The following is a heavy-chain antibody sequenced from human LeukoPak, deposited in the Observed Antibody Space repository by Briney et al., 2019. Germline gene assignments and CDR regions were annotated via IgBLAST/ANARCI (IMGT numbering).Heavy chain of an antibody. CDR2: ISSSGSTI. CDR1: GFTFSSYS. CDR3: ARDASALY. Sequence: GGSLRLSCAASGFTFSSYSMNWVRQAPGKGLEWVSYISSSGSTIYYADSVKGRFTISRDNSRDSLYLQMNSLRDDDTSTYYCARDASALYWGRGTLVTVSS. J-gene: IGHJ4*02. D-gene: IGHD6-19*01. V-gene: IGHV3-48*02.